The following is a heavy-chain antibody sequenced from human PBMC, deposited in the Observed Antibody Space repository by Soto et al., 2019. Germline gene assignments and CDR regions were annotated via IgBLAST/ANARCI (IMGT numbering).Heavy chain of an antibody. CDR1: GASISSYY. V-gene: IGHV4-59*01. CDR2: IYYIGST. D-gene: IGHD2-2*01. Sequence: ETLSLTCSVSGASISSYYWSWIRQPPGKGLEWIGYIYYIGSTNYNPFLKSRVTISVDTSKNQFSLKLSSVTAADTAVYYCARGLRRQLLNWFDPWGQGTLVT. CDR3: ARGLRRQLLNWFDP. J-gene: IGHJ5*02.